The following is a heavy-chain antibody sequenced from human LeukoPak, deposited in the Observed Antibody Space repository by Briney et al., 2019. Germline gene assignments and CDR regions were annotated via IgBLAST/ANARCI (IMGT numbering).Heavy chain of an antibody. J-gene: IGHJ4*02. CDR3: ARGWQQLGYFDY. CDR1: GGSFSGYY. Sequence: SETLSLTCAVYGGSFSGYYWSWIRQPPGKGLEWIGEINHSGSTNYNPSLKSRVTISVGTSKNQFSLKLSSVTAADTAVYYCARGWQQLGYFDYWGQGTLVTVSS. V-gene: IGHV4-34*01. D-gene: IGHD6-13*01. CDR2: INHSGST.